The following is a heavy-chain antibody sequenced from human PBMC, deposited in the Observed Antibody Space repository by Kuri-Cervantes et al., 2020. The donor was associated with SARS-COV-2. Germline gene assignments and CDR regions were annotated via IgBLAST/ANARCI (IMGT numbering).Heavy chain of an antibody. CDR1: GGTFSSYA. D-gene: IGHD6-19*01. J-gene: IGHJ4*02. CDR2: IIPIFGIA. CDR3: ARVAVAALDY. V-gene: IGHV1-69*04. Sequence: SVKASCKASGGTFSSYAISWVRQAPGQGLEWMGRIIPIFGIANYAQKFQGRVTITADKSTSTAYMELRSLRSDDTAVYYCARVAVAALDYWGQGTLVTVSS.